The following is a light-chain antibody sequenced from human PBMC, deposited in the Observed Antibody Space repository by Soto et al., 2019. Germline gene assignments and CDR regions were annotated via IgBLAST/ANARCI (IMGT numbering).Light chain of an antibody. V-gene: IGKV3-15*01. CDR3: QQYNDWPPIT. CDR1: QTISNS. J-gene: IGKJ5*01. CDR2: GAS. Sequence: EIVMTQSPATLSVSPGERATLSCRASQTISNSLAWYQQKPGQAPRLLMYGASTRATGFPARFCGSGSGTEFTLTISSLQSEDFAVYYCQQYNDWPPITFGQGTRLEI.